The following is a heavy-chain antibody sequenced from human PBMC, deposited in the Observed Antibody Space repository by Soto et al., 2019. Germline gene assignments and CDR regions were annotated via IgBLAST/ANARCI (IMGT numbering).Heavy chain of an antibody. CDR1: GDSVSSSSVT. D-gene: IGHD6-13*01. J-gene: IGHJ4*02. CDR2: TYYRSRWYS. V-gene: IGHV6-1*01. Sequence: LSQTLSLTCAISGDSVSSSSVTWNWIRQSPSRGLEWLGRTYYRSRWYSDYAVSVQSRITINPDTSRNHFSLQLNSVTPGDTAVYFCARLIGTTWCDYWGKGTTVTVSS. CDR3: ARLIGTTWCDY.